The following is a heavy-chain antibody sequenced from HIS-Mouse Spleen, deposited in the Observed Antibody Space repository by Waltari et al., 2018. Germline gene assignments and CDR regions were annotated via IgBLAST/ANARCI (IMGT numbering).Heavy chain of an antibody. Sequence: QLQLQESGPGLVKPSETLSLTCTVSGGSISSSSYYWGWIRQPPGKGLGWIGSIYYSGSTYYNPSLKSRVTISVDTSKNQFSLKLSSVTAADTAVYYCAREIPYSSSWYDWYFDLWGHGTLVTVSS. CDR3: AREIPYSSSWYDWYFDL. D-gene: IGHD6-13*01. J-gene: IGHJ2*01. CDR2: IYYSGST. V-gene: IGHV4-39*07. CDR1: GGSISSSSYY.